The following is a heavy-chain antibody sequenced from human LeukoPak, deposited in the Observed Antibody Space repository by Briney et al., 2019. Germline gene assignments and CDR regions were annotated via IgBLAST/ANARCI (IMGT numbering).Heavy chain of an antibody. J-gene: IGHJ3*02. CDR1: GFTFDDYA. Sequence: GRSLRLSCAASGFTFDDYAMHWVRQAPGKGLEWVSGISWNSGSIGYADSVKGRFTISRDNAKNSLYLQMNSLRAEDTALYYCAKDISDGDLQIAFDIWGQGTMVTVSS. CDR2: ISWNSGSI. CDR3: AKDISDGDLQIAFDI. D-gene: IGHD4-17*01. V-gene: IGHV3-9*01.